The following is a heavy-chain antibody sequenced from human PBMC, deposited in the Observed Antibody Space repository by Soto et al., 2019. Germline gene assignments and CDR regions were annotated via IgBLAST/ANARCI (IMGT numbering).Heavy chain of an antibody. V-gene: IGHV3-30*18. D-gene: IGHD4-17*01. CDR1: GFTFSSYG. CDR2: ISYDGSNK. CDR3: SKVTSDYSVYVTYFGY. Sequence: QVQLVESGGGVVQPGRSLRLSCAASGFTFSSYGMHWVRQAPGKGLEWVAVISYDGSNKHYADSVKGRFTISRDNSKNTMTLQMNILRADDTAVSFCSKVTSDYSVYVTYFGYWGQGNMGTVSS. J-gene: IGHJ4*02.